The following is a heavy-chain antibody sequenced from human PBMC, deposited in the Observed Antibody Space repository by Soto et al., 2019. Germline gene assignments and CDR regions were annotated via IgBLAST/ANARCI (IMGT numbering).Heavy chain of an antibody. CDR1: GGSLSSYY. Sequence: SETLSLTCTVSGGSLSSYYWSWIRQPPGKGLEWIGYIFYSGSTNYNPSLKSRVTISVDTSKNQFSLKLNSVTAADAAVYYCARGLDNSPDYFDYWGPGTLVTVSS. CDR2: IFYSGST. D-gene: IGHD1-1*01. CDR3: ARGLDNSPDYFDY. J-gene: IGHJ4*02. V-gene: IGHV4-59*01.